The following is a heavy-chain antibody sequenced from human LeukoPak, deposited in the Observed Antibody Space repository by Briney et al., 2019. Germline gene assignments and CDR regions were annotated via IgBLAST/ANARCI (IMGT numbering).Heavy chain of an antibody. CDR1: GGSISNSY. D-gene: IGHD2-8*01. CDR2: IYSSGFT. Sequence: SETLSLTCTVFGGSISNSYWHWIQQSAGKGLEWIGRIYSSGFTNYNPPFMSRVAMSVDTSNNQFSLSLNSVTAADTAVYYCARVARLCVNGECVTWYNYMDVWGKGTTVTVSS. J-gene: IGHJ6*03. CDR3: ARVARLCVNGECVTWYNYMDV. V-gene: IGHV4-4*07.